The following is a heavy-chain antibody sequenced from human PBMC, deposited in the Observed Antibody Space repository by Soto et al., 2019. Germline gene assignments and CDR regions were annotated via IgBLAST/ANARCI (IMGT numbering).Heavy chain of an antibody. D-gene: IGHD3-9*01. CDR3: ARGRSIRVLRYFDWAKDV. CDR2: IDPSDSYT. Sequence: VESLKISCKGSGYIFTSYWISCVLQMPVEVLEWMGRIDPSDSYTNYSPSFQGHVTISADKSISTAYLQWSSLKASDTAMYYCARGRSIRVLRYFDWAKDVWGQGTTVTVSS. CDR1: GYIFTSYW. J-gene: IGHJ6*02. V-gene: IGHV5-10-1*01.